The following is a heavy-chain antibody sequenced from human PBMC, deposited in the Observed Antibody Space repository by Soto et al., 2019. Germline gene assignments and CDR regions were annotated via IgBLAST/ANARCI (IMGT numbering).Heavy chain of an antibody. CDR3: ARDRAKWKHYYYYGMDV. V-gene: IGHV4-30-4*01. CDR2: IFYSGST. Sequence: PSETLSLTCTVSGGSISSGDDFWTWIRQPPGKGLEWIGYIFYSGSTYYNPSLKSRLTMSVDTSKNQFSLKLSSVTAADTAVYYCARDRAKWKHYYYYGMDVWGQGTTVTVSS. D-gene: IGHD1-20*01. CDR1: GGSISSGDDF. J-gene: IGHJ6*02.